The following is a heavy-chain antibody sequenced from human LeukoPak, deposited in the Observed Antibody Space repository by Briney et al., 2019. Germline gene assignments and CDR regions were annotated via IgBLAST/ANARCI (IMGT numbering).Heavy chain of an antibody. J-gene: IGHJ4*02. CDR1: GGSISGYY. V-gene: IGHV4-59*08. D-gene: IGHD2-2*01. CDR2: IYYSGST. Sequence: PSETLSLTCTVSGGSISGYYWSWIRQPPGKGLEWIGYIYYSGSTNYNPSLKSRVTISVDTSKNQFSLKLSSVTAADTAVYYCARLDIVVVPAAMYYFDYWGQGTLVTVSS. CDR3: ARLDIVVVPAAMYYFDY.